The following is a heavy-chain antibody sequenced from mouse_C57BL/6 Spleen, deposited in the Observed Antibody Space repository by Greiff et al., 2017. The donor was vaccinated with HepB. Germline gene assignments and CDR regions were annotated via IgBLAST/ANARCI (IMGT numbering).Heavy chain of an antibody. J-gene: IGHJ3*01. D-gene: IGHD2-1*01. V-gene: IGHV1-39*01. CDR1: GYSFTGYY. CDR3: ARRGNYPSWFAY. CDR2: INPNYGTT. Sequence: VHVKQSGPELVKPGASVKISCKASGYSFTGYYMHWVKQSNGKSLEWIGVINPNYGTTSYNQKFKGKATLTVDQSSSTAYMQLNSLTSEDSAVYYCARRGNYPSWFAYWGQGTLVTVSA.